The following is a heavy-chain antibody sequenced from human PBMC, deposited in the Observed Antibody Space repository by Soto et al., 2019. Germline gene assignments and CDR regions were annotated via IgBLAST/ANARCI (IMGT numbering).Heavy chain of an antibody. CDR3: AHRRALDYYDSSGYRDAFDI. D-gene: IGHD3-22*01. J-gene: IGHJ3*02. Sequence: SGPTLVNLTQTLTLTCTFSGFSLSTSGMRVSWIRQPPGKALEWLARIDWDDDKLYSTSLKSRLTITKDTSKNQVVLTMTNMDPVDTATYYCAHRRALDYYDSSGYRDAFDIWGQGTMVTVSS. CDR2: IDWDDDK. CDR1: GFSLSTSGMR. V-gene: IGHV2-70*12.